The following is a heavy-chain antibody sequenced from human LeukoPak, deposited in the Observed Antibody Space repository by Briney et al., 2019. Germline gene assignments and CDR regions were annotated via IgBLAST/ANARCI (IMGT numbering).Heavy chain of an antibody. CDR1: GGSISSGGYS. V-gene: IGHV4-30-2*01. CDR3: ARDRVEMATITGFDP. CDR2: IYHGGST. Sequence: SQTLSLTCAVSGGSISSGGYSWRWIRQPPGKGLEWMGYIYHGGSTYYNPSLKTRVTISVDTSKNQFSLKLSSVTAADTAVYYCARDRVEMATITGFDPWGQGTLVTVSS. J-gene: IGHJ5*02. D-gene: IGHD5-24*01.